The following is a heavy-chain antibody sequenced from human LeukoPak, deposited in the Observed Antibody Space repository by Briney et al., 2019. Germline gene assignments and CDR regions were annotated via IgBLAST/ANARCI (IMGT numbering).Heavy chain of an antibody. Sequence: GESLKISCKGSGYSFTSYWIGWVRQVPGKGLEWMGIIYPGDSDIRYSPSFQGQVTISADKSISTAYLQWSSLRASDTAIYYCAKLSATYHLDYWGQGTLVTVSS. V-gene: IGHV5-51*01. CDR2: IYPGDSDI. D-gene: IGHD1-14*01. CDR1: GYSFTSYW. CDR3: AKLSATYHLDY. J-gene: IGHJ4*02.